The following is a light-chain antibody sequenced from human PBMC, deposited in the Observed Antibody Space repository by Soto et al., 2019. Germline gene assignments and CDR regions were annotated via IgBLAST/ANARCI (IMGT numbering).Light chain of an antibody. V-gene: IGKV1-5*01. CDR2: DAS. CDR3: QQYKSYPWT. Sequence: DIQMTESPSTLSAAVGDGVTSTCRASQTISGWLAWYQQRPGKAPKLLISDASSLRSGVPSRFSGSGSGTEFTLTISSLQPDDFGSYYCQQYKSYPWTSGQGTKVDI. CDR1: QTISGW. J-gene: IGKJ1*01.